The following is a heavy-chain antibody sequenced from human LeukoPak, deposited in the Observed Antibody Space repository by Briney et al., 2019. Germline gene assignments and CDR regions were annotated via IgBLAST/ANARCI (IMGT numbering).Heavy chain of an antibody. J-gene: IGHJ4*02. V-gene: IGHV1-8*02. CDR3: ARRPGHGDFDY. CDR1: GGTFSSYA. D-gene: IGHD4-17*01. CDR2: MNPNSGNT. Sequence: ASVKVSCKASGGTFSSYAISWVRQAPGQGLEWMGWMNPNSGNTGYAQKFQGRVTMTRNTSISTAYMELSSLRSEDTAVYYCARRPGHGDFDYWGQGTLVTVSS.